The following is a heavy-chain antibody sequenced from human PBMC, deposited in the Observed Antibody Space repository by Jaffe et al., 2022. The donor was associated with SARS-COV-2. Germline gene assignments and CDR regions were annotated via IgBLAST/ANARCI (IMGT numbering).Heavy chain of an antibody. D-gene: IGHD6-19*01. V-gene: IGHV3-7*03. Sequence: EVQLVESGGGLVQPGGSLRLSCAASGFTFSSYWMSWVRQAPGKGLEWVANIKQDGSEKYYVDSVKGRFTISRDNAKNSLYLQMNSLRAEDTAVYYCARVVAVAGFDAFDIWGQGTMVTVSS. CDR1: GFTFSSYW. J-gene: IGHJ3*02. CDR2: IKQDGSEK. CDR3: ARVVAVAGFDAFDI.